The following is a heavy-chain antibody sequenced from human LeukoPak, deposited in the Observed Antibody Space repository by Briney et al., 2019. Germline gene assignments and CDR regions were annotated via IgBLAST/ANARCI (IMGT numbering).Heavy chain of an antibody. CDR2: INPNSGDT. CDR1: GYTFTGHY. J-gene: IGHJ4*02. CDR3: ARDMWGLPPDYYYDY. V-gene: IGHV1-2*06. D-gene: IGHD2-21*02. Sequence: ASVKVSCKASGYTFTGHYLNGLRQARGQGLEWMGRINPNSGDTKYADKFQAGVLMTRDTPPSTADMELNGLRSDDTASYYFARDMWGLPPDYYYDYWGRGTLVTVPS.